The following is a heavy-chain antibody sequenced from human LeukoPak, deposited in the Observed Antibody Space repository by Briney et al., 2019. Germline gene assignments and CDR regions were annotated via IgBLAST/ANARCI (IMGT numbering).Heavy chain of an antibody. Sequence: SQTLSLTCTVSGGSISSGGYYWSWIRQPPGKGLEWIGYIYHSGSTYYNPSLKSRVTISVDRSKNQFSLKLSSVTAADTAVYYCARAARGGDAFDIWGQGTMVTVSS. CDR3: ARAARGGDAFDI. CDR2: IYHSGST. J-gene: IGHJ3*02. CDR1: GGSISSGGYY. V-gene: IGHV4-30-2*01.